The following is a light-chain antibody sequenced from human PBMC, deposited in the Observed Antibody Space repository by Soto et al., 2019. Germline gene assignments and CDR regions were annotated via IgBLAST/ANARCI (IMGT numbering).Light chain of an antibody. CDR3: LQYNSYPRT. CDR2: DAS. CDR1: QSISSW. J-gene: IGKJ2*01. V-gene: IGKV1-5*01. Sequence: DIQVTQSPSTLSASVGDRVTFTCRASQSISSWLAWYQQKPGRAPKLLIYDASTLESGVPSRFSGSGSGTEFTLTISRLQPDDFATYYCLQYNSYPRTFGQGTKLEIK.